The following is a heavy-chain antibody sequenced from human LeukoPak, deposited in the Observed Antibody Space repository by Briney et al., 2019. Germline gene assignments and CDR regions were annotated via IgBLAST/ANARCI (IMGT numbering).Heavy chain of an antibody. Sequence: PAGGSLRLSCTTSGFAFDDHGMRWARQVPGKGLGWVSGINWNGGSTGYADPLRGRFTISRDNAKNSLYLQMDSLRAEDTALYYCARAPITSPFYFDYWGQGTLVTVSS. CDR3: ARAPITSPFYFDY. V-gene: IGHV3-20*04. CDR1: GFAFDDHG. J-gene: IGHJ4*02. CDR2: INWNGGST. D-gene: IGHD2-2*01.